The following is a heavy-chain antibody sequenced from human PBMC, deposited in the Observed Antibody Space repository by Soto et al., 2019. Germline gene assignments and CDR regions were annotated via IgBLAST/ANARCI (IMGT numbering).Heavy chain of an antibody. Sequence: EVQLVESGGGLVQPGGSLRLSCATSGLTLSDHWMHWVRQAPGKGLVWVARLSSDGSTSYAESVKGRFTISRDNAKNTLYLQVNNLGADDTAVYYCGSVFYFWGQGTLVTVSS. V-gene: IGHV3-74*01. J-gene: IGHJ4*02. D-gene: IGHD3-10*01. CDR2: LSSDGST. CDR3: GSVFYF. CDR1: GLTLSDHW.